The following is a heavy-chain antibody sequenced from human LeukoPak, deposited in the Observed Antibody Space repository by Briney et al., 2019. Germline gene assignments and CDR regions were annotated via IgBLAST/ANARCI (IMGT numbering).Heavy chain of an antibody. Sequence: GGSLRLSCAASGFTFSSYWMHWVRQAPGKGLVWVSRINSDGSSTSYADSVKGRFTISRDNSKNIVSLQMNNLRAEDTAVYYCARGRGLGVVSPYFDYWGQGTLVTVSS. CDR2: INSDGSST. CDR3: ARGRGLGVVSPYFDY. CDR1: GFTFSSYW. D-gene: IGHD3-3*01. V-gene: IGHV3-74*01. J-gene: IGHJ4*02.